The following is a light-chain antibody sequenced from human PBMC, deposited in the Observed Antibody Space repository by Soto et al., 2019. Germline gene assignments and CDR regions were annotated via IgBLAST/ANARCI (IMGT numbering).Light chain of an antibody. Sequence: DIQMTQSPSSLSAWLGDRVAITCRASQSIRRFLNWYQQKPGKAPKLLIYAASSLESGVPARFSGSGSGTGFTLTISSLQPEDFATYHCQQSYITPVTFGRGTRLDI. V-gene: IGKV1-39*01. CDR3: QQSYITPVT. CDR2: AAS. CDR1: QSIRRF. J-gene: IGKJ5*01.